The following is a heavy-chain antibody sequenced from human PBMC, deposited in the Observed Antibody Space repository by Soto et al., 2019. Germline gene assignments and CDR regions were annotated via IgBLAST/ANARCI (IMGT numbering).Heavy chain of an antibody. J-gene: IGHJ4*02. CDR2: IRVSGGST. CDR3: AKGLVVVVAATTPFDY. Sequence: GSLRLSCAASGFTFSSYAMSWVRQAPGKGLEWVSAIRVSGGSTYYADSVNGLFTISRDNSKNTLYLQMNSLRAEDTAVYYCAKGLVVVVAATTPFDYWGQGTLVTVSS. V-gene: IGHV3-23*01. CDR1: GFTFSSYA. D-gene: IGHD2-15*01.